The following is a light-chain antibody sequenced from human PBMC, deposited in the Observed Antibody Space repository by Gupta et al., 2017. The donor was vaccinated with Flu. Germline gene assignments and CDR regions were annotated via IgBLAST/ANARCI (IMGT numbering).Light chain of an antibody. CDR3: QQTYSTQWT. Sequence: DIQVTQSPSSLCASVGDRVTITCRASQNINSYLNWYQQKPEKAPNLLIYSASSLQSGVPSRFSGSGSETEFTLTISSLQPEDYATYYCQQTYSTQWTFGQGTKVEI. V-gene: IGKV1-39*01. J-gene: IGKJ1*01. CDR2: SAS. CDR1: QNINSY.